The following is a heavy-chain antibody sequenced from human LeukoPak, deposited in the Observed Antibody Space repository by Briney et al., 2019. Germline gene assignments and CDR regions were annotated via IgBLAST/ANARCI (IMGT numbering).Heavy chain of an antibody. CDR3: ARVASDYGDYAPDY. Sequence: KSSETLSLTCTVSGGSISSYYWSWIRQPPGKGLEWIGYIYYSGSTNYNPSLKSRVTISVDTSKNQFSLKLSSVTAADTAVYCCARVASDYGDYAPDYWGQGTLVTVSS. V-gene: IGHV4-59*01. CDR2: IYYSGST. J-gene: IGHJ4*02. D-gene: IGHD4-17*01. CDR1: GGSISSYY.